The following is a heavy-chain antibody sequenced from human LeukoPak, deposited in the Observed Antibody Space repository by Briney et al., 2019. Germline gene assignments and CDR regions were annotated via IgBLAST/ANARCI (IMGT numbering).Heavy chain of an antibody. J-gene: IGHJ4*02. CDR2: ISSSSSYI. V-gene: IGHV3-21*01. D-gene: IGHD4-17*01. Sequence: GSLRLSCAASGFTFSSYSMNWVRQAPGKGLEWVSSISSSSSYIYYADLVKGRFTISRDNAKNSLYLQMNSLRAEDTAVYYCAKADGDKPFDYWGQGTLVTVSS. CDR3: AKADGDKPFDY. CDR1: GFTFSSYS.